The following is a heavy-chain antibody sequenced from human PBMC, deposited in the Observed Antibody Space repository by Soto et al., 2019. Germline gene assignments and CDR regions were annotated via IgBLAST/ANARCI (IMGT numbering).Heavy chain of an antibody. V-gene: IGHV3-74*01. J-gene: IGHJ4*02. CDR2: MNSDGSTT. CDR1: GFTFANHW. D-gene: IGHD6-13*01. CDR3: ARDWWEEPAGKETVSQFDY. Sequence: VGSLRLSCAVSGFTFANHWMHWVRQAPGKGLEWVSRMNSDGSTTDYADSVRGRFTISRDNSKNTIYLQMNSLRAEDTAVYYCARDWWEEPAGKETVSQFDYWGQGTLVTVSS.